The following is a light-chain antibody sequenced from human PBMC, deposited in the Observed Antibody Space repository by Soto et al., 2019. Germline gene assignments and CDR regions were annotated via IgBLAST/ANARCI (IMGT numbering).Light chain of an antibody. V-gene: IGLV2-14*01. CDR1: SSDVGGYNY. J-gene: IGLJ2*01. CDR2: DVN. Sequence: QSALTQPASVSGSPGQSITISCTGTSSDVGGYNYVSWYQQHPGKAPKLMIYDVNNGPSGVSNRFSGSKSGNTASLTISGLQADDEADYYCSSYTSSRTVVFGGGTKVTVL. CDR3: SSYTSSRTVV.